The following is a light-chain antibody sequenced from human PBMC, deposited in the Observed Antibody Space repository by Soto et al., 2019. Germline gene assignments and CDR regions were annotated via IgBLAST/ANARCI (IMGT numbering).Light chain of an antibody. CDR2: KVS. V-gene: IGKV2D-30*01. CDR3: MQATHWPQA. CDR1: QSLLYGDGNTY. Sequence: VKTQSPLSLPVTLGQPASISYRSSQSLLYGDGNTYLNWFHQRPGQSLVRVIYKVSNWESGVPDRFSVSGAGTDFTLKISRVEAEDVGVYYCMQATHWPQAFGQGTKVDIK. J-gene: IGKJ1*01.